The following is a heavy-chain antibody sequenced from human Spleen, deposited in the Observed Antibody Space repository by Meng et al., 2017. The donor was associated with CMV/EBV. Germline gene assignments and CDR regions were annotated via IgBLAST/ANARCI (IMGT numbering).Heavy chain of an antibody. D-gene: IGHD5-12*01. J-gene: IGHJ4*02. CDR3: ARQHGYDYYFDS. Sequence: GSLRLSCAVYGGSFSGYYWSWIRQPPGKGLEWIGEINHSGSTNYNPSLKSRVTISVDTSKKQFSLKLSSVTAADTAVYYCARQHGYDYYFDSWGQGTLVTVSS. CDR1: GGSFSGYY. V-gene: IGHV4-34*01. CDR2: INHSGST.